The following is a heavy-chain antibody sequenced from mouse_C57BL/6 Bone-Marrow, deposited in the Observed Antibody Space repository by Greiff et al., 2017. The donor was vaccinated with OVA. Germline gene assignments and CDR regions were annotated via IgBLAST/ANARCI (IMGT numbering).Heavy chain of an antibody. CDR1: GFSLTSYG. CDR2: IWRGGST. CDR3: AKPIYDGYYRDYAMDY. J-gene: IGHJ4*01. V-gene: IGHV2-5*01. D-gene: IGHD2-3*01. Sequence: QVQLKESGPGLVQPSQSLSITCTVSGFSLTSYGVHWVRQSPGKGLEWLGVIWRGGSTDYNAAFMSRLSITKDNSKSQVFFKMNSLQADDTAIYYCAKPIYDGYYRDYAMDYWGQGTSVTVSS.